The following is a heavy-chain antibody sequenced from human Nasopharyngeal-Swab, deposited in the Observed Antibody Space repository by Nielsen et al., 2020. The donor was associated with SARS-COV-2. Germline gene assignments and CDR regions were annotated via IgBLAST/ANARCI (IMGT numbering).Heavy chain of an antibody. J-gene: IGHJ4*02. CDR2: ISYDGSNK. CDR3: ARGHNTYCGGDCYSLAPDY. V-gene: IGHV3-30*03. Sequence: GGSLRLSCAASGFTFSSYGMHWVRQAPGKGLEWVAVISYDGSNKYYADSVKGRFTIPRDSSKNTLYLQMNSLRAEDTAVYYCARGHNTYCGGDCYSLAPDYWGQGTLVTVSS. CDR1: GFTFSSYG. D-gene: IGHD2-21*02.